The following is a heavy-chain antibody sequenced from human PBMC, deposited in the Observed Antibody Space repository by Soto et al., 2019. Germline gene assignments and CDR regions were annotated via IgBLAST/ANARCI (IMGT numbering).Heavy chain of an antibody. CDR1: GGSINDYY. Sequence: QVQLQESGPGLVKPSETLSLTCTVSGGSINDYYWSWIRQPPGKGLEWIGYIYYSGSTNYNPSFKSRVTISVDTSKNPFSLKLSSVTAADTAVYYCARHALGVARGWFDPWGQGTLVTVSS. V-gene: IGHV4-59*08. CDR2: IYYSGST. D-gene: IGHD2-21*01. J-gene: IGHJ5*02. CDR3: ARHALGVARGWFDP.